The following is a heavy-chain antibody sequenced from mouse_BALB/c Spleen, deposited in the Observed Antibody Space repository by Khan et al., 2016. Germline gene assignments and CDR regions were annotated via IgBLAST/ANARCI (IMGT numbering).Heavy chain of an antibody. CDR2: IWGDGST. J-gene: IGHJ4*01. V-gene: IGHV2-6-7*01. CDR3: ARDGWGYYAMDY. D-gene: IGHD2-2*01. Sequence: QVQLKESGPGLVAPSQSLSITCTVSGFSIIAYGVNWVRQPPGKGLEWLGVIWGDGSTDYNSALKSRLNITKDNSKSQVFLNMNSLQTDDTARYYCARDGWGYYAMDYWGQGTSVTVSS. CDR1: GFSIIAYG.